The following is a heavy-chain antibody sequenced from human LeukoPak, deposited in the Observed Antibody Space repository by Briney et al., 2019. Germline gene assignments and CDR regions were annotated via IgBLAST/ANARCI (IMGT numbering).Heavy chain of an antibody. V-gene: IGHV4-59*12. CDR1: GASIFNYY. D-gene: IGHD1-14*01. Sequence: SETLSLTCNVSGASIFNYYWSWIRQAPGKGLEWIGQIDHSGSTHSIPSLKSRVTISLDTSQSQVSLKVNSVTAADTAVYFCARGGNGWYFDLWGRGTLVTVSS. CDR3: ARGGNGWYFDL. CDR2: IDHSGST. J-gene: IGHJ2*01.